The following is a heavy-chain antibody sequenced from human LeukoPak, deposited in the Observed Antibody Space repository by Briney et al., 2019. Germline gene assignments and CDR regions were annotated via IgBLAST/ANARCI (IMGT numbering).Heavy chain of an antibody. CDR3: VRGSSGLDY. CDR2: IWYDGSIK. D-gene: IGHD6-25*01. J-gene: IGHJ4*02. CDR1: GFTFSSYA. V-gene: IGHV3-33*08. Sequence: GGSLRLSCAASGFTFSSYAMSWVRQAPGKGLEWVAVIWYDGSIKYYADSVKGRFTISRDNSKNTLYLQMNSLRDEDTAVYYCVRGSSGLDYWGQGTLVTVSS.